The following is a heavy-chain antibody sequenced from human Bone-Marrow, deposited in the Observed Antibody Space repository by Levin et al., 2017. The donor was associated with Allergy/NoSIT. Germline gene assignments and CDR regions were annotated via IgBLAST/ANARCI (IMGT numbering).Heavy chain of an antibody. CDR1: GFTFSNYN. Sequence: GGSLRLSCAASGFTFSNYNMNWVRRAPGKGLEWVSSMTSSSPYILYANSVKGRFTISRDNGANTLFLQMNSLRVDDTAVYYCARELPQRSPDGFDLWGQGTVVTVSS. CDR2: MTSSSPYI. CDR3: ARELPQRSPDGFDL. D-gene: IGHD1-26*01. V-gene: IGHV3-21*06. J-gene: IGHJ3*01.